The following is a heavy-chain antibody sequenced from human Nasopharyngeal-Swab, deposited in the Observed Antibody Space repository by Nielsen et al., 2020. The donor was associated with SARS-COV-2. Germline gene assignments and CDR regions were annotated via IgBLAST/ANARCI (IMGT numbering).Heavy chain of an antibody. V-gene: IGHV1-2*02. J-gene: IGHJ4*02. CDR1: GYTFRGYY. Sequence: ASVKVSCKASGYTFRGYYMNWVRQAPGQGLEWLGWIYPDTGGTNYAQKFQGRVTMTRDTSTGTAYMELRRLTSDDTAVYFCASGGVYTSALFDYWGQGTLVTVSS. CDR2: IYPDTGGT. D-gene: IGHD3-16*01. CDR3: ASGGVYTSALFDY.